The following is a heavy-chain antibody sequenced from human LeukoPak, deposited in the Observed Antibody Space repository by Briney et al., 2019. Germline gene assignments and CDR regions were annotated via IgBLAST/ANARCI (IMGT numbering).Heavy chain of an antibody. CDR2: IYSGGST. CDR1: GFSVSSNY. Sequence: GGSLRLSCAASGFSVSSNYMSWVRQAPGKGLEGVSVIYSGGSTYYADSVKGRFTISRDNSKNTIYLQMNSLRDEDTAVYYCARAAGEIHYYYYMDVWGKGTTVTVSS. CDR3: ARAAGEIHYYYYMDV. V-gene: IGHV3-53*01. J-gene: IGHJ6*03. D-gene: IGHD1-26*01.